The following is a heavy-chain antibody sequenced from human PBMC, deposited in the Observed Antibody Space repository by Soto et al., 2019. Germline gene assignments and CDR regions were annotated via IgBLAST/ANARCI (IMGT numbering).Heavy chain of an antibody. J-gene: IGHJ5*02. CDR1: GGSISSYY. V-gene: IGHV4-59*01. CDR3: ARVRIAAVWWFDP. Sequence: SETLSLTCTVSGGSISSYYWSWIRQPPGKGLEWIWYIYYSGSTNYNPSLKSRVTISVDTSKNQFSLKLSSVTAADTAVYYCARVRIAAVWWFDPWGQGTLVTVSS. D-gene: IGHD6-13*01. CDR2: IYYSGST.